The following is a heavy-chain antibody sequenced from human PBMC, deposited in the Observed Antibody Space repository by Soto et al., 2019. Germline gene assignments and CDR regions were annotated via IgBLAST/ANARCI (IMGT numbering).Heavy chain of an antibody. CDR3: VKGGWLDF. V-gene: IGHV3-23*01. CDR2: ISDDSSRT. D-gene: IGHD3-16*01. Sequence: EVQLLESGGGLVQPGGSLRLSSAASGFTFSSFEMSWVRQAPGRGLEWVSFISDDSSRTYYADAVKGRFTISRDNSKHTLYLQMNSLTAEDTAVYACVKGGWLDFWGQGTLVTVSS. J-gene: IGHJ5*01. CDR1: GFTFSSFE.